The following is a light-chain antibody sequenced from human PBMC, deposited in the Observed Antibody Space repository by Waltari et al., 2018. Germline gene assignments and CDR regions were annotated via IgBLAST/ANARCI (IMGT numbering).Light chain of an antibody. CDR1: QNVDSY. J-gene: IGKJ3*01. CDR3: QRRSNWPLT. CDR2: HAS. V-gene: IGKV3-11*01. Sequence: EIVLTQSPATLSLSPGDTATLSCRASQNVDSYFAWYQQKPGQPPRLLIYHASYRASGVPARFSGGGSGTDFTLTISGLEPEDFAVYYCQRRSNWPLTFGPGTKVDIK.